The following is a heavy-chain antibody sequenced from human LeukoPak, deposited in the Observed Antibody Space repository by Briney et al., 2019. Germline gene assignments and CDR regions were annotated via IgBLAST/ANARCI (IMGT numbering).Heavy chain of an antibody. CDR3: ARGSGTTENYYYYMDV. D-gene: IGHD1-1*01. CDR1: GGTFISYA. J-gene: IGHJ6*03. Sequence: SVKVSCKASGGTFISYAISWVRQAPGQGLEWMGGIIPIFGTANYAQKFQGRVTITADESTSTAYMELSSLRSEDTAVYYCARGSGTTENYYYYMDVWGKGTTVTVSS. CDR2: IIPIFGTA. V-gene: IGHV1-69*01.